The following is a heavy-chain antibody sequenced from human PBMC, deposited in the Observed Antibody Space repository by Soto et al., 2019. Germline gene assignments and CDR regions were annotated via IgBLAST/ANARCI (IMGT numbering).Heavy chain of an antibody. J-gene: IGHJ4*02. Sequence: SVKVSCKTSGFTFTSSAVQWVRQARGQRLEWIGWIVVGSGNTNYAQKFQERVTITRDMSTSTAYMELSSLRSEDTAVYYCAADPSYDSSGYYYLHWGQGTLVTVSS. CDR1: GFTFTSSA. V-gene: IGHV1-58*01. CDR3: AADPSYDSSGYYYLH. D-gene: IGHD3-22*01. CDR2: IVVGSGNT.